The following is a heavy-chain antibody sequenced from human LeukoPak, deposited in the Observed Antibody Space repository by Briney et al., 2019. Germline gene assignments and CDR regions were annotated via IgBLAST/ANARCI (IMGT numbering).Heavy chain of an antibody. CDR1: GFTFSSYC. Sequence: GGSLRLSCAASGFTFSSYCMHWVRQAPGKGLAWVAVISYDGSNKYYADSVKGRFTISRDNSKNTLYLHMNSLRAEDTAVYYCAKDRVTMVRGALDYWGQGTLVTVSS. D-gene: IGHD3-10*01. CDR2: ISYDGSNK. J-gene: IGHJ4*02. V-gene: IGHV3-30*18. CDR3: AKDRVTMVRGALDY.